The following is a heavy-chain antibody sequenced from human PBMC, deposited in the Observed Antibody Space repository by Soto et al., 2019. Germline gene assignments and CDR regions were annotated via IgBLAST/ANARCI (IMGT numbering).Heavy chain of an antibody. V-gene: IGHV4-4*02. CDR2: IYHSGST. CDR3: ASNQDFYDSSGYYY. CDR1: GGSISSSNW. J-gene: IGHJ4*02. D-gene: IGHD3-22*01. Sequence: SETLSLTCAVSGGSISSSNWWSWVRQPPGKGLEWIGEIYHSGSTNYNPSLKSRVTISMDKSKNQFSLKLNSVTAADTAVYYCASNQDFYDSSGYYYWGQGTLVTVSS.